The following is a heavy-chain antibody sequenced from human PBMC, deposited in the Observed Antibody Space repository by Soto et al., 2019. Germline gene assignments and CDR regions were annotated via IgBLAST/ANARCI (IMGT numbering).Heavy chain of an antibody. J-gene: IGHJ4*02. CDR2: ISSSSSYI. CDR3: ARDSASYGYDY. Sequence: GGSLRLGCAASGFTFSSYIMNWVRQAPGKGLEWVSSISSSSSYIYYADSVKGRFTISRDNAKNSLYLQMNSLRAEDTAVYYCARDSASYGYDYWGQGTLVTVSS. D-gene: IGHD5-18*01. CDR1: GFTFSSYI. V-gene: IGHV3-21*01.